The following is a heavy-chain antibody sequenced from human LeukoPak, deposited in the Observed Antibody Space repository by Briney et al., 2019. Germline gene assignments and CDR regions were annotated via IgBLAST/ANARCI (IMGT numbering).Heavy chain of an antibody. V-gene: IGHV4-59*01. CDR3: ARSGSYHNNFDY. D-gene: IGHD1-26*01. Sequence: SETLSLTCTVSGGSISSYYWSWIRQPPGKGLEWIGYICYSGSTNYNPSLKSRVTISVDTSKNQFSLKLNSVTAADTAVYYCARSGSYHNNFDYWGQGTLVTVSS. CDR1: GGSISSYY. J-gene: IGHJ4*02. CDR2: ICYSGST.